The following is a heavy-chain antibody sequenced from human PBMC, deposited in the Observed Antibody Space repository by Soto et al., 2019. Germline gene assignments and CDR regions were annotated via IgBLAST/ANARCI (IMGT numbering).Heavy chain of an antibody. CDR1: GYTFTSYD. Sequence: ASVKVSCKASGYTFTSYDINWVRQATGQGLEWMGWMNPNSGNTGYAQKFQGRVTMTRNTSISTAYMELSSLRSEDTAVYYCATYGPSTVTTFDYWGQGTLVTVSS. J-gene: IGHJ4*02. D-gene: IGHD4-17*01. CDR2: MNPNSGNT. V-gene: IGHV1-8*01. CDR3: ATYGPSTVTTFDY.